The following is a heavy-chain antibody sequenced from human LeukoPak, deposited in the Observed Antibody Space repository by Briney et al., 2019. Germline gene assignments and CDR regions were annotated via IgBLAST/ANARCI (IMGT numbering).Heavy chain of an antibody. Sequence: SETLSLTCAVYGGSFSGYYWSWIRQPPGKGLEWIGEINHSGSTNYNPSLKSRVTISVDTSKNQFSLKLSSVTAADTAVYYCARPSERWLQRVPFDYWGQGTLVTVSS. V-gene: IGHV4-34*01. CDR3: ARPSERWLQRVPFDY. CDR2: INHSGST. J-gene: IGHJ4*02. CDR1: GGSFSGYY. D-gene: IGHD5-24*01.